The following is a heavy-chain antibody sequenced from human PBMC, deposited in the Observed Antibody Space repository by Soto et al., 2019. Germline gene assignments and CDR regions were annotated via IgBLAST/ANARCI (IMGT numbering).Heavy chain of an antibody. CDR1: GGSFSGYY. D-gene: IGHD3-3*01. CDR3: ARGRRDRSRTVFGDVKPFDY. CDR2: INRSGST. J-gene: IGHJ4*02. V-gene: IGHV4-34*01. Sequence: QVQLQQWGAGLLKPSETLSLTCAVSGGSFSGYYWSWIRQSGGGLEWTGEINRSGSTNVNPSLKSRVIISIDTSKNQFSLNLTSVTAADTAVYYCARGRRDRSRTVFGDVKPFDYWGQGSLVTVSS.